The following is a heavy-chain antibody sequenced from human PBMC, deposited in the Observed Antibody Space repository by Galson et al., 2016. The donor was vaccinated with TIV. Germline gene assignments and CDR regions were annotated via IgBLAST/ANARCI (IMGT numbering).Heavy chain of an antibody. V-gene: IGHV1-69*13. J-gene: IGHJ6*02. D-gene: IGHD5-18*01. CDR1: GDSLSSFV. CDR3: AKDRNTAMDTYYWYYGMDV. Sequence: SVKVSCKVSGDSLSSFVINWVRQAPGRGLEWMGGIIPLFGTTNYAQKFQGRVTITADESTSTAYMELTSLRSEDTATYYCAKDRNTAMDTYYWYYGMDVWGQGTTVTVSS. CDR2: IIPLFGTT.